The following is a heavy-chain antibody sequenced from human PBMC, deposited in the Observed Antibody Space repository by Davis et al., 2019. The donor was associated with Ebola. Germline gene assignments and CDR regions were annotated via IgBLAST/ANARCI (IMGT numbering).Heavy chain of an antibody. CDR3: ARDDIVVGYYYYGMDV. J-gene: IGHJ6*02. CDR1: GGTFSSYA. D-gene: IGHD2-15*01. Sequence: SVKVSCKASGGTFSSYAISWVRQAPGQGLEWMGGIIPIFGTANYAQKFQGRVTITADKSTSTAYMELSSLRSEDTAVYYCARDDIVVGYYYYGMDVWGQGTTVTVSS. CDR2: IIPIFGTA. V-gene: IGHV1-69*06.